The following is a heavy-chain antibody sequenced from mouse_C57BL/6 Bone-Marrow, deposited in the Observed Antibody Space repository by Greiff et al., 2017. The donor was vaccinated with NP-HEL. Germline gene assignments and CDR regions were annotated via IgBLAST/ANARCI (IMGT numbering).Heavy chain of an antibody. J-gene: IGHJ4*01. V-gene: IGHV1-4*01. CDR1: GYTFTSYT. CDR3: ARFDGYYYYAMDY. CDR2: INPSSGYT. Sequence: VKLMESGAELARPGASVKMSCKASGYTFTSYTMHWVKQRPGQGLEWIGYINPSSGYTKYNQKFKDKATLTADKSSSTAYMQLSSLTSEDSAVYYCARFDGYYYYAMDYWGQGTSVTVSS. D-gene: IGHD2-3*01.